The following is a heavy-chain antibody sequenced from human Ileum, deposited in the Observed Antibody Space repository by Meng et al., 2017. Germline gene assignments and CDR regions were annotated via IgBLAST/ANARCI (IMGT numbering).Heavy chain of an antibody. CDR1: GFAFTNYW. CDR2: VNRDGTST. J-gene: IGHJ4*02. Sequence: GESLKISWAASGFAFTNYWMHWVRQSPGKGLMGGARVNRDGTSTNYADSVKGRCTISRDNAENNLYLQMNSLRAADTGTYYCASEFGDYVLPIDSWGQGTLVTVSS. V-gene: IGHV3-74*01. D-gene: IGHD4-17*01. CDR3: ASEFGDYVLPIDS.